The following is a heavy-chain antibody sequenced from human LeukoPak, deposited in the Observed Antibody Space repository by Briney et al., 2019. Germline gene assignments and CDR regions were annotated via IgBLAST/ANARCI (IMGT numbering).Heavy chain of an antibody. CDR2: IYSGGST. Sequence: GGSLRLSCAASGLTVSSNYMCWVRQAPGKGLEWVSVIYSGGSTYYSDSVKGRFTISRDNSKNTLCLQMNSLRAEDTAVYYCARSRGLRFDYWSQGTLVTVSS. J-gene: IGHJ4*02. CDR1: GLTVSSNY. CDR3: ARSRGLRFDY. D-gene: IGHD4-17*01. V-gene: IGHV3-66*02.